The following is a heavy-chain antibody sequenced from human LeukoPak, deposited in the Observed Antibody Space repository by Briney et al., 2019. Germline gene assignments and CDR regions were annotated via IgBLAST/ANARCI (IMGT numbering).Heavy chain of an antibody. CDR2: IIPILGIA. J-gene: IGHJ5*02. D-gene: IGHD4-17*01. V-gene: IGHV1-69*04. Sequence: GASVKVSCKASGGTFSSYAISWVRQAPGQGLEWMGRIIPILGIANYAQKFQGRVTITADKSTSTAYMELSSLRSEDTAVYYCARANDYGDNWFDPWGQGTLVTVSS. CDR3: ARANDYGDNWFDP. CDR1: GGTFSSYA.